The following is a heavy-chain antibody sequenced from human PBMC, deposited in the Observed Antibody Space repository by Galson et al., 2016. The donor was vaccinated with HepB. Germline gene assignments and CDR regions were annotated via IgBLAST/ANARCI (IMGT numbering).Heavy chain of an antibody. V-gene: IGHV3-23*01. CDR2: ISSSGDRT. CDR1: GFTFSSYG. Sequence: SLRLSCAVSGFTFSSYGMTWVRQAPEKGLEWVSAISSSGDRTYYADSVKGRFTISRDNSKNTLYLQMNSLRAEDTAVYYCAKRMFGRCLDYWGRGTLVTVSS. J-gene: IGHJ4*02. CDR3: AKRMFGRCLDY. D-gene: IGHD3-16*01.